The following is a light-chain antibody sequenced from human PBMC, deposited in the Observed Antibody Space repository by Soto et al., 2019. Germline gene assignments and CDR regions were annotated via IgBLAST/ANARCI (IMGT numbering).Light chain of an antibody. CDR3: SSYVGTNSYV. Sequence: QSVLTQPASVSGSPGQSITISCTGTSSDVGAYNFVSWYQHYPDKAPKVVIYDVANRPSGVSYRFSASKSGNTASLTISGLQAEDEADYYCSSYVGTNSYVFGTGTKVTVL. CDR2: DVA. J-gene: IGLJ1*01. V-gene: IGLV2-14*03. CDR1: SSDVGAYNF.